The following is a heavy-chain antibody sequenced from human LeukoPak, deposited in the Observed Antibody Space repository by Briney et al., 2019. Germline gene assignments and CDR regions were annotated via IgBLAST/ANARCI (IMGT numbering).Heavy chain of an antibody. Sequence: SETLSLTCTVSGGSISSYYWSWIRQPPGKGLEWIGYIYYSGSTNYNPSLKSRVTISVDTSKNQFSLKLSSVTAADTAVYYCARHPIAARPYYYYGMDAWGQGTTVTVSS. CDR3: ARHPIAARPYYYYGMDA. V-gene: IGHV4-59*08. CDR1: GGSISSYY. CDR2: IYYSGST. D-gene: IGHD6-6*01. J-gene: IGHJ6*02.